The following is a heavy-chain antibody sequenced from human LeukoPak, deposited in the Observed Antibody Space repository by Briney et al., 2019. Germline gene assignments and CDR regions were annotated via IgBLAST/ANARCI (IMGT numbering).Heavy chain of an antibody. Sequence: GGCLRLSCAASGFTFSNAWMSWVRQAPGKGLEWVGRIKSKTDGGTTDYAAPVKGRFTISRDDSKNTLYLQVNSLKTEDTAVYYCTTGGSGYDYPFDYWGQGTLVTVSS. CDR3: TTGGSGYDYPFDY. CDR1: GFTFSNAW. V-gene: IGHV3-15*01. J-gene: IGHJ4*02. D-gene: IGHD5-12*01. CDR2: IKSKTDGGTT.